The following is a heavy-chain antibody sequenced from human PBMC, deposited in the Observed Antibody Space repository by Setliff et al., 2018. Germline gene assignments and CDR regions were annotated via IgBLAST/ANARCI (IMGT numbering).Heavy chain of an antibody. CDR1: GYTFSSNA. D-gene: IGHD2-8*02. Sequence: ASVKVSCKASGYTFSSNAFHWVRQAPGQRLEWLGWIHAGSSNTIYSQKLQGRLTITRDTSATTAYMELSSLRSDDTAVYYCARMSTSGPHYDYWGQGTLVTVSS. CDR3: ARMSTSGPHYDY. V-gene: IGHV1-3*01. CDR2: IHAGSSNT. J-gene: IGHJ4*02.